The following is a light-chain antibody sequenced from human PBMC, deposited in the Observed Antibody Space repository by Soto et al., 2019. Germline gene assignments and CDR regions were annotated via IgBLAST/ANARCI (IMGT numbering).Light chain of an antibody. CDR2: EVT. J-gene: IGLJ1*01. Sequence: QSVLTQPASVSGSPGQSIAISCTGTRSDVGAYNYVSWYQQHPGKAPKLMISEVTNRPSGVSDRFSGSKSGNTASLTISGLQAEDEADYYCGSYTTRSTLVLGTGTKVT. CDR1: RSDVGAYNY. V-gene: IGLV2-14*01. CDR3: GSYTTRSTLV.